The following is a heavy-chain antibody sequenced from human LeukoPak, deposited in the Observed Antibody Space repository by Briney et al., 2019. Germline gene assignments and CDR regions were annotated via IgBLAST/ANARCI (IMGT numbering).Heavy chain of an antibody. CDR1: GFTFSSYG. Sequence: PGGSLRLSCAASGFTFSSYGMHWVRQAPGKGLEWVAVISYDGSNKYYADSVKGRFTISRDNSKNTLYLQMNSLRAEDTAVYYCAKDTGFYFLDYWGQGTLVTASS. CDR2: ISYDGSNK. D-gene: IGHD2/OR15-2a*01. J-gene: IGHJ4*02. CDR3: AKDTGFYFLDY. V-gene: IGHV3-30*18.